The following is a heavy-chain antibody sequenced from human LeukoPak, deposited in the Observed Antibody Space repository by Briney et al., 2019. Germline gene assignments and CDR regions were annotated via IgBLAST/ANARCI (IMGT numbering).Heavy chain of an antibody. V-gene: IGHV3-23*01. CDR2: ISSTGLTT. CDR1: GFTFSTYA. J-gene: IGHJ4*02. D-gene: IGHD5-24*01. Sequence: GGSLRLSCAASGFTFSTYAVNWVRQAPGKGLEWVSAISSTGLTTYYADSVKGRFSISRDNSKNTLYLQMNSLRAEDTAVYYCAKDRNACPTNFDSWGQGTLVTVSA. CDR3: AKDRNACPTNFDS.